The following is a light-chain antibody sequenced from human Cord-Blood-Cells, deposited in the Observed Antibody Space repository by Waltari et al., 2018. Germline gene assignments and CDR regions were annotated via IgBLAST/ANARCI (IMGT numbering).Light chain of an antibody. V-gene: IGLV2-14*04. CDR3: SSYTSSSSWV. CDR1: SSDVGGYNY. Sequence: GTSSDVGGYNYVSWYQQHPGKAPKLMIYDVSKRPSGVSNRFSGSKSGNTASLTISGLQAGYEADYYCSSYTSSSSWVFGGGTKLTVL. J-gene: IGLJ3*02. CDR2: DVS.